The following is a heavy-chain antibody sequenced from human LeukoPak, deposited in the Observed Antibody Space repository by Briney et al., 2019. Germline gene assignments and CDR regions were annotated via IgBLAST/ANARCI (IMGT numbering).Heavy chain of an antibody. J-gene: IGHJ4*02. V-gene: IGHV4-34*01. Sequence: PSETLSLTCAVYGGSFSGYYWSWIRQPPGKGLEWIGEINHSGSTNYNPSLKSRVTISVDTSKNQFSLKLSSVTAADTAVYYCANGYSYGSGYWGQGTLVTVSS. D-gene: IGHD5-18*01. CDR3: ANGYSYGSGY. CDR2: INHSGST. CDR1: GGSFSGYY.